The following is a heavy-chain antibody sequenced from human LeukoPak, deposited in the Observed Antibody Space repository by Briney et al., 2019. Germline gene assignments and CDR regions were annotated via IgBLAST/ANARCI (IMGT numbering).Heavy chain of an antibody. CDR1: GYTFSNFG. V-gene: IGHV1-2*02. CDR3: ARSYYYGSGNYYNGACDN. J-gene: IGHJ4*02. Sequence: ASVKVSCKASGYTFSNFGISWVRQAPGQGLEWMGWINPNSGDTNYAQKFQGRVTMTRDTSISTAYMELSRLTSDDTAVYYCARSYYYGSGNYYNGACDNWGQGTLVTVSS. D-gene: IGHD3-10*01. CDR2: INPNSGDT.